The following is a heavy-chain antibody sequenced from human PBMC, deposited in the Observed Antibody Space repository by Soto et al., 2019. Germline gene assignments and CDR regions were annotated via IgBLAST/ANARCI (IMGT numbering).Heavy chain of an antibody. J-gene: IGHJ4*02. CDR2: ISYSGST. Sequence: SLAYTVSVGAVSSANYYWNWIRQPPGKGLEWIGYISYSGSTNYNPSLKSRVTISLDTSKNQFSLKLNSVTAADTAVYYCARDSYSNLRXWGQGAPVTVSX. CDR3: ARDSYSNLRX. D-gene: IGHD4-4*01. V-gene: IGHV4-61*01. CDR1: VGAVSSANYY.